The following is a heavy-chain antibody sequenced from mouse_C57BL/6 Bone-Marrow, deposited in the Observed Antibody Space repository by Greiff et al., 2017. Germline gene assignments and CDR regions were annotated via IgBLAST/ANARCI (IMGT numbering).Heavy chain of an antibody. CDR3: ASGGRDGFYAMDY. CDR1: GYTFTSYW. CDR2: INPSNGGT. Sequence: VQLQQPGTELVKPGASVKLSCKASGYTFTSYWMHWVKQRPGQGLEWIGNINPSNGGTNYNEKFKSKATLTVDKSSSTAYMQLSSLTSEDSAVYYCASGGRDGFYAMDYWGQGTSVTVSS. J-gene: IGHJ4*01. V-gene: IGHV1-53*01. D-gene: IGHD2-3*01.